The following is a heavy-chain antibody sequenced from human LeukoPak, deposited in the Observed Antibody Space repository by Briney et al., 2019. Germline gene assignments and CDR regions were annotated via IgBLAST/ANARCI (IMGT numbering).Heavy chain of an antibody. D-gene: IGHD3-10*01. CDR1: GFTFSSYA. Sequence: GGSLRLSCAASGFTFSSYAMSWVRQAPGKGLEWVSAISGSGGSTYYADSVKGRFTISRDSSKNTLYLQMNSLRAEDTAVYYCANLGQAEDYYYGMDAWGQGTTVTVSS. CDR3: ANLGQAEDYYYGMDA. J-gene: IGHJ6*02. V-gene: IGHV3-23*01. CDR2: ISGSGGST.